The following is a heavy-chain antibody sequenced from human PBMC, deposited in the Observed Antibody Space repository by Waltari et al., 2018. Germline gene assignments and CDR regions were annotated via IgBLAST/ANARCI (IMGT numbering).Heavy chain of an antibody. CDR3: ARLGESGGNSGY. D-gene: IGHD2-21*02. Sequence: QVQLQESGPGLVKPSETLSLTCAVSGYSISSGSSWGWIRQPPGKGLEWIGSIYHSGSTYYNPSLKSRFTISVDTSKNQFSLKLSSVTAADTAVYYCARLGESGGNSGYWGQGTLVTVSS. J-gene: IGHJ4*02. V-gene: IGHV4-38-2*01. CDR2: IYHSGST. CDR1: GYSISSGSS.